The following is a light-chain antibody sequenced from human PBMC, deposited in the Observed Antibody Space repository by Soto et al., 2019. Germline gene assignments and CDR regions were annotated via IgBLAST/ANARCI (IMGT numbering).Light chain of an antibody. J-gene: IGKJ2*01. CDR1: EGISSN. CDR3: QQDQYWPPMYS. Sequence: ELVMTQSPATLSVSPGARVILSCRASEGISSNLAWYQHVPGQAPRLLMYAASTSATDVPARFSGSGSGTEFTLTISSLPSEDFAVYFGQQDQYWPPMYSFGKGTNLQSK. V-gene: IGKV3-15*01. CDR2: AAS.